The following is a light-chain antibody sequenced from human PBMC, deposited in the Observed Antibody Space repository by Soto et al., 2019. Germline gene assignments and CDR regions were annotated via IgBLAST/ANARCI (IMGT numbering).Light chain of an antibody. CDR3: SAYTVSRTYV. CDR2: SNN. J-gene: IGLJ1*01. CDR1: SSNIGSNT. Sequence: QSVLTQPPSASGTPGQRVTISCSGSSSNIGSNTVNWYQQLPGTAPKLLIYSNNQRPSGVPDRFSGSKSGNTASLTISGLQGEDEADYYCSAYTVSRTYVFGTGTKVTVL. V-gene: IGLV1-44*01.